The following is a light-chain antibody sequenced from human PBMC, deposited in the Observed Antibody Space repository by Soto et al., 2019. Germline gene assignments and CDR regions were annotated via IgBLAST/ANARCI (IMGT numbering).Light chain of an antibody. V-gene: IGKV3-20*01. CDR3: QQYGSSQS. Sequence: EIVLTQSPGTLSLSPGERATLSCRASQSVWSSYLAWYQQKPGQAPRLLIYGASSRATGIPDRFSGSGSGTDFTLTISRLEPEDFAVYYCQQYGSSQSFGQGTKVEIK. J-gene: IGKJ1*01. CDR2: GAS. CDR1: QSVWSSY.